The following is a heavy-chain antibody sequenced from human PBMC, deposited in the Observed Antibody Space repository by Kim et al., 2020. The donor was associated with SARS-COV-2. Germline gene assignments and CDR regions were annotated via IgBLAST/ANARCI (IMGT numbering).Heavy chain of an antibody. J-gene: IGHJ4*02. CDR3: AVPLNSGDSSGYYYRHLDY. D-gene: IGHD3-22*01. V-gene: IGHV3-11*06. Sequence: GRFTISRDNAKNSLYLQMNSLRAEDTAVYYCAVPLNSGDSSGYYYRHLDYWGQGTLVTVSS.